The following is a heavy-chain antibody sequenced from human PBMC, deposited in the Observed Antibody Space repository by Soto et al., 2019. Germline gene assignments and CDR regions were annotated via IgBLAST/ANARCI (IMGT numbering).Heavy chain of an antibody. CDR3: ARAMDTAMTSKDNWFDP. V-gene: IGHV3-30-3*01. CDR1: GFTFRSYH. J-gene: IGHJ5*02. D-gene: IGHD5-18*01. CDR2: ISTDENKT. Sequence: RLSCAASGFTFRSYHLHWVRQAPGKGLEWVATISTDENKTYYTDSVKGRFTISRDNSKNTLYLQVNSLRAEDTAVYYCARAMDTAMTSKDNWFDPWGQGTLVTVSS.